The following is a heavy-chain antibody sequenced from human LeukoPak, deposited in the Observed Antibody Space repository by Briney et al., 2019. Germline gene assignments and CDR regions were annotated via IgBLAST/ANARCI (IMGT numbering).Heavy chain of an antibody. J-gene: IGHJ4*02. Sequence: GRSLRLSCAASGFTFDDYAMHWVRQAPAKGQEWVSGISWNSGSIGYADSVKGRFTISRDNAKNSLYLQMNSLRAEDTALYYCAKASPVYYDSSGYSGSGFDYWGQGTLVTVSS. CDR2: ISWNSGSI. V-gene: IGHV3-9*01. D-gene: IGHD3-22*01. CDR1: GFTFDDYA. CDR3: AKASPVYYDSSGYSGSGFDY.